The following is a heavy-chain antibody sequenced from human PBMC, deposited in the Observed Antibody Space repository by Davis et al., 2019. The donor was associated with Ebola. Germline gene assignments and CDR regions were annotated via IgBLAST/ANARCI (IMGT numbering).Heavy chain of an antibody. D-gene: IGHD2-2*01. V-gene: IGHV3-33*01. CDR3: AREEGSSRWQNNWFDY. CDR2: IWYDGSNK. CDR1: GFTFSSYG. J-gene: IGHJ5*01. Sequence: GESLKISCAASGFTFSSYGMHWVRQAPGKGLEWVAVIWYDGSNKYYADSVKGRFTISRDNSKNTLYLQMNSLRVEDTAIYYCAREEGSSRWQNNWFDYWGQGTLVTVSS.